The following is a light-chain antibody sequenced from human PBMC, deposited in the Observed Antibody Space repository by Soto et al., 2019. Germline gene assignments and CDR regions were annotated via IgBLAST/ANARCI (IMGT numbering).Light chain of an antibody. CDR2: DAS. CDR3: QHRRA. Sequence: DIQMTQSPSSLSASVGDRVTITCQASQDISNYLNWYQQKPGKAPKLLIYDASNLETGVPSRFSGSGSGIDFTFTISSLQPEDIATYYCQHRRAFGQGTKLEIK. CDR1: QDISNY. V-gene: IGKV1-33*01. J-gene: IGKJ2*01.